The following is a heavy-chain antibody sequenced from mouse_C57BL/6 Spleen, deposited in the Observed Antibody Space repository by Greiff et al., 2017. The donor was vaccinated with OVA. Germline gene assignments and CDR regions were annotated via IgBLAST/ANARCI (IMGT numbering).Heavy chain of an antibody. D-gene: IGHD1-1*01. CDR1: GFSLTSYA. J-gene: IGHJ1*03. CDR2: IWTGGGT. V-gene: IGHV2-9-1*01. CDR3: ARNYYGSSYRYFEG. Sequence: VKLMESGPGLVAPSQSLSITCTVSGFSLTSYAISWVRQPPGKGLEWLGVIWTGGGTNYNSALKSRLSISKDISKSQVFLKMNSLQTDDTARYYCARNYYGSSYRYFEGWGTGTTVTVSS.